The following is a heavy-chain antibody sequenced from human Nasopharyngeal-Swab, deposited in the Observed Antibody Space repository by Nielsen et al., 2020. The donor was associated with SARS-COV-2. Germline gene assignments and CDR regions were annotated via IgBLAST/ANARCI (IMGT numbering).Heavy chain of an antibody. J-gene: IGHJ3*02. D-gene: IGHD3-10*01. Sequence: GESLKISCAASGFTFSSYAMHWVRQAPGKGLEWVAVISYDGSNKYYADSVKGRFTISRDNSKTTLYLQMNSLRAEDTAVYYCARALLWFGESILDDAFDIWGQGTMVTVSS. CDR1: GFTFSSYA. CDR2: ISYDGSNK. V-gene: IGHV3-30-3*01. CDR3: ARALLWFGESILDDAFDI.